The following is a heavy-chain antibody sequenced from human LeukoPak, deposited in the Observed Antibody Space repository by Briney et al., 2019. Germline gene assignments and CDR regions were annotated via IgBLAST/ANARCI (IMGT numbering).Heavy chain of an antibody. D-gene: IGHD3-3*01. CDR1: GYTFTGYY. J-gene: IGHJ4*02. CDR2: INPNSGGT. Sequence: ASVKVSCKASGYTFTGYYMHWVRQAPGQGLEWMGRINPNSGGTNYAQKFQGRVTMTRDTSISTAYMELSRLRSDDTAVYYCARSRFFSGHSSHDYWGQGTLVTVSS. V-gene: IGHV1-2*06. CDR3: ARSRFFSGHSSHDY.